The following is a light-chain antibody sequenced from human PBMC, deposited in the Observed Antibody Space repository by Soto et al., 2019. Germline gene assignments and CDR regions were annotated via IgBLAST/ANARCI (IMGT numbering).Light chain of an antibody. J-gene: IGKJ5*01. V-gene: IGKV3D-11*02. Sequence: IVLPQSPSTLSLSPGKRATLSFMASQNISNYLIWYQQKPGQAPRLLIYDVSNRAAGIPARFSGSGPGTEFTLTISSLQSEDFAVYYCQQYNNRLIIFGQGTRLEIK. CDR1: QNISNY. CDR2: DVS. CDR3: QQYNNRLII.